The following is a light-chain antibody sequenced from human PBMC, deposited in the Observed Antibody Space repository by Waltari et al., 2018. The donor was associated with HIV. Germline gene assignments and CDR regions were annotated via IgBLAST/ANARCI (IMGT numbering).Light chain of an antibody. CDR2: GKN. V-gene: IGLV1-44*01. Sequence: QSVLTQPPSASGTPEQRVTISCSGSTPHIGRTTVSWFQQFPGTAPKVLIYGKNQRPSGVPDRFSGSKSGTSASLAISGLQSEDEADYYCASWDDSLNGPVFGGGTKLTVV. J-gene: IGLJ2*01. CDR3: ASWDDSLNGPV. CDR1: TPHIGRTT.